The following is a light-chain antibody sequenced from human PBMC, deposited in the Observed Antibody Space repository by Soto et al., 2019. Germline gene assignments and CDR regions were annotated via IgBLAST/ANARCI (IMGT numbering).Light chain of an antibody. Sequence: EIVLTQSPATLSLSPGERATLSCRASQSVRSYLAWYQQKPGQAPRLLIYDASNRATGIPARFSGSGSETDFTLTISSLVPEDFAVYYCQQRSNGLTFGPGTKVDLK. J-gene: IGKJ3*01. CDR1: QSVRSY. CDR3: QQRSNGLT. V-gene: IGKV3-11*01. CDR2: DAS.